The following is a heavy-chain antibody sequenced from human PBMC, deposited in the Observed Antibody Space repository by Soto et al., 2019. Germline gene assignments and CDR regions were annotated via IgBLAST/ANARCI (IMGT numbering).Heavy chain of an antibody. V-gene: IGHV4-31*03. CDR3: ARWPRRDLKTTPGAFDI. J-gene: IGHJ3*02. Sequence: QVQLQESGPGLVRPSQTLSLTCTVSGGSISSGGYYWSWIRQHPGKGLEWIGYIYYSGSTNYNPSLKSRVTISGHKKQFSLKLSSVTAADTAVYYCARWPRRDLKTTPGAFDIWGQGTMVTVSS. CDR1: GGSISSGGYY. D-gene: IGHD1-1*01. CDR2: IYYSGST.